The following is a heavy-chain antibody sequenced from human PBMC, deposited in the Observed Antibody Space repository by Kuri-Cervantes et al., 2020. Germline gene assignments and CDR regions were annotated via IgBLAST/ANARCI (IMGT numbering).Heavy chain of an antibody. V-gene: IGHV3-30*01. Sequence: GGSLRLSCAASGFTFSSYAMHWVRQAPGKGLEWVAVISYDGSNKYYEDSVKGRFTISRDNSKNTLYLQMNSLRAEDTAVYYCARDLSGYDERAVADAFDIWGQGTMVTVSS. CDR3: ARDLSGYDERAVADAFDI. D-gene: IGHD5-12*01. CDR1: GFTFSSYA. CDR2: ISYDGSNK. J-gene: IGHJ3*02.